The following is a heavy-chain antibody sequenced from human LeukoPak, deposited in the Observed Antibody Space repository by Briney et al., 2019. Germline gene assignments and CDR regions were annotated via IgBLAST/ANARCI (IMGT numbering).Heavy chain of an antibody. Sequence: EASVKVSCKASGGTFSSYAISWVRQAPGQGLEWMGGIIPIFGTANYAQKFQGRVTITTDEYTSTAYMELSSLRSEDTAVYYCARDRGYWSGGSCRFDYWGQGTLVTVSS. J-gene: IGHJ4*02. CDR1: GGTFSSYA. CDR3: ARDRGYWSGGSCRFDY. CDR2: IIPIFGTA. D-gene: IGHD2-15*01. V-gene: IGHV1-69*05.